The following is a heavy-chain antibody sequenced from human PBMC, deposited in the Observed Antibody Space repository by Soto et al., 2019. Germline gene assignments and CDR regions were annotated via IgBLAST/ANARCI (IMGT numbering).Heavy chain of an antibody. J-gene: IGHJ4*02. CDR3: ARSVAVPGAHIDY. CDR1: GGSISGSY. CDR2: VYYTGST. D-gene: IGHD6-19*01. V-gene: IGHV4-59*01. Sequence: PSETLSLTCSVSGGSISGSYWSWMRQSPGKGLEWLGYVYYTGSTNYSPSVRSRVSISVDTSKNEFSLRLSSVTAADTAVYFCARSVAVPGAHIDYWGQGTQVTVSS.